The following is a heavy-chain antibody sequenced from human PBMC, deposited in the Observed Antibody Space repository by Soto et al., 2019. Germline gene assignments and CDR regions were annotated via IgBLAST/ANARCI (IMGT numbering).Heavy chain of an antibody. D-gene: IGHD2-15*01. CDR2: IIPICGTA. CDR3: ARESRYCSGGSCYFLPGIDY. Sequence: QVQLVQSGAEVKKPGSSVKVSCKASGGTFSSYAISWVRQAHGQGLEWMGGIIPICGTANYAHKFQGRVTITADESTSTAYMELSRLRSEDTAVYYCARESRYCSGGSCYFLPGIDYWGQGTLVTVSS. J-gene: IGHJ4*02. CDR1: GGTFSSYA. V-gene: IGHV1-69*12.